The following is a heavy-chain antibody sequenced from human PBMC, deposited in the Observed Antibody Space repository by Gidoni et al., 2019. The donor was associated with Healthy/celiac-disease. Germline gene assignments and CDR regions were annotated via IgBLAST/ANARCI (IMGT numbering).Heavy chain of an antibody. CDR2: IYYSGST. Sequence: QVQLQESGPGLVKPSQTLSLTCTVSCGSISSGGYYWSWIRQHPGKGMEWIGYIYYSGSTYYNPSLKSRVTISVDTYKNQFSLKLSSVTAADTAVYYCARGGYDSYSYYYGMDVWGQGTTVTVSS. CDR1: CGSISSGGYY. V-gene: IGHV4-31*03. CDR3: ARGGYDSYSYYYGMDV. D-gene: IGHD1-1*01. J-gene: IGHJ6*02.